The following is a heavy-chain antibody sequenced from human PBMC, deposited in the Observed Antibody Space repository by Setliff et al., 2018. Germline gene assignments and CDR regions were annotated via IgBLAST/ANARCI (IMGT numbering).Heavy chain of an antibody. V-gene: IGHV4-39*01. CDR1: GGSVSNSGFF. CDR2: IYDSGSS. Sequence: TSETLSFTCTVSGGSVSNSGFFWGWLRQAPGKGLEWIGNIYDSGSSNYNASLKSRLIITRDTSKNQISLKLTSVTAADTAVYYCGRGFSRIEGWGNWFDPWGQGTLVTVSS. CDR3: GRGFSRIEGWGNWFDP. D-gene: IGHD2-15*01. J-gene: IGHJ5*02.